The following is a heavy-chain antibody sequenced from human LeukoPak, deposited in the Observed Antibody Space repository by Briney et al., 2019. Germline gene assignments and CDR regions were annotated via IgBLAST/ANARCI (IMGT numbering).Heavy chain of an antibody. J-gene: IGHJ4*02. V-gene: IGHV1-18*01. D-gene: IGHD5-18*01. CDR1: GGTFSSYA. CDR2: ISAYNGNT. CDR3: ARMGVDTAMVSD. Sequence: ASVKVSCKASGGTFSSYAISWVRQAPGQGLEWMGWISAYNGNTDLAQKLQGRVTMTTDTSISTAYMELSSLRSEDTAVYYCARMGVDTAMVSDWGQGTLVTVSS.